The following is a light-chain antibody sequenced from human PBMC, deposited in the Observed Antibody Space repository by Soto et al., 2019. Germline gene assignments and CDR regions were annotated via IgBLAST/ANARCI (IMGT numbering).Light chain of an antibody. Sequence: ALTQPASVSGSPGQSITISCTGTSSDVGRYDFVSWYQQYPGKAPKLLICEVTKRPSGVSNRFSGSKSGNTASLTISGLQAEDEADYYCCSDAGSGIYVFGTGTKVTVL. J-gene: IGLJ1*01. CDR2: EVT. V-gene: IGLV2-23*02. CDR3: CSDAGSGIYV. CDR1: SSDVGRYDF.